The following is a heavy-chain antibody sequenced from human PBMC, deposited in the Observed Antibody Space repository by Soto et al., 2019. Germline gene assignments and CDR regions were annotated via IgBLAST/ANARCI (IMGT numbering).Heavy chain of an antibody. Sequence: TGGSLRLSCAASGFTFSSYAMSWVRQAPGKGLEWVSAISGSGGSTYYADSVKGRFTISRDNSKNTLYLQMNSQRAEDTAVYYCAKQVTLCSGGSCYSNPSAFDIWGQGTMVTVSS. J-gene: IGHJ3*02. CDR3: AKQVTLCSGGSCYSNPSAFDI. D-gene: IGHD2-15*01. CDR2: ISGSGGST. V-gene: IGHV3-23*01. CDR1: GFTFSSYA.